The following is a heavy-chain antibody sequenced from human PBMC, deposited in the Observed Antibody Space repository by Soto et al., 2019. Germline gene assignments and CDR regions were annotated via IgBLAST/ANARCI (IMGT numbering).Heavy chain of an antibody. D-gene: IGHD5-12*01. V-gene: IGHV4-31*03. CDR2: IYYSGST. J-gene: IGHJ4*02. CDR3: ARLRGYSGYEELYYFDY. CDR1: GGSISSGGYY. Sequence: SETLSLTCTVSGGSISSGGYYWSWIRQHPGKGLEWIGYIYYSGSTYYNPSLKSRVTISVDTSKNQFSLKLSSVTAADTAVYYCARLRGYSGYEELYYFDYWGQGTLVTVSS.